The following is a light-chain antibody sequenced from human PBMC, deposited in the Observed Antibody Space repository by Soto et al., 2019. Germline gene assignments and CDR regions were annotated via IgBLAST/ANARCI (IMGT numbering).Light chain of an antibody. CDR1: QTISSW. J-gene: IGKJ5*01. Sequence: DIQMTQSPSSLSASVGDRVTITCRASQTISSWLAWYQKKPGRAPKLLIYKASVLETVAPSRFSGTGSGTEFTLTINGLQPDDFATYYCQQYSSYSPITCGQGTRREIK. CDR3: QQYSSYSPIT. CDR2: KAS. V-gene: IGKV1-5*03.